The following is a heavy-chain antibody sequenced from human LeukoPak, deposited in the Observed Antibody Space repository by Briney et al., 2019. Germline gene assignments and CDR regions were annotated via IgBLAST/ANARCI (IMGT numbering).Heavy chain of an antibody. CDR2: ISYIGST. J-gene: IGHJ3*02. Sequence: PSETLSLTCAVSDDSFSSHYWTWIRQPPGKGLEWIGYISYIGSTNYNPSLKSRVTISIDTSRNQFSLRLSSVTAADTAVYYCARDLVTVTKGFDIWGQGTMISVSS. D-gene: IGHD4-17*01. V-gene: IGHV4-59*11. CDR3: ARDLVTVTKGFDI. CDR1: DDSFSSHY.